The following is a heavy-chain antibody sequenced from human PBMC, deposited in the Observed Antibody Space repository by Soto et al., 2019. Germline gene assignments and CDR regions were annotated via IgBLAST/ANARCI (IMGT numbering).Heavy chain of an antibody. V-gene: IGHV5-10-1*01. J-gene: IGHJ6*02. D-gene: IGHD5-18*01. Sequence: EVQLVQSGAEVKKPGESLRISCKGSGYSFTSYWISWVRQMPGKGLEWMGRIDPSDSYTNYSPSLQGHVTISADKSISPAYLQWSSLKASDTAMYYCARTSMQSRGYSYGHGGMDVWGQGTTGTVSS. CDR2: IDPSDSYT. CDR3: ARTSMQSRGYSYGHGGMDV. CDR1: GYSFTSYW.